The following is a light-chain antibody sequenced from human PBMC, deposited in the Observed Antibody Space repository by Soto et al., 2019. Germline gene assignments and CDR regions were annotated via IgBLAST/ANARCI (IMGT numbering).Light chain of an antibody. J-gene: IGKJ1*01. CDR3: QQYGSSPRT. CDR1: QTLINTY. V-gene: IGKV3-20*01. Sequence: EIVLTQAPGTLSLSPGDRATLSCRASQTLINTYLAWYQQRPGLAPRLLIYDASTRAPGIPDRFSGSGSGTDFTLTISRLEPEDFAVYYCQQYGSSPRTFGQGTKVEIK. CDR2: DAS.